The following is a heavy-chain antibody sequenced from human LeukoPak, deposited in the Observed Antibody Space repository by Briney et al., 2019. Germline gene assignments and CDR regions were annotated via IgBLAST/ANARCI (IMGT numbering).Heavy chain of an antibody. CDR3: ARDPLMVTHYNYYGMDV. V-gene: IGHV4-39*07. Sequence: SETLSLTCTVSGGSISSSSYYWGWIRQPPGKGLEWIGSIYYSGSTYYNPSLKSRVTISVDTSKNQFSLKLSSVTAADTAVYYCARDPLMVTHYNYYGMDVWGQGTTVTVSS. J-gene: IGHJ6*02. CDR1: GGSISSSSYY. CDR2: IYYSGST. D-gene: IGHD2-21*02.